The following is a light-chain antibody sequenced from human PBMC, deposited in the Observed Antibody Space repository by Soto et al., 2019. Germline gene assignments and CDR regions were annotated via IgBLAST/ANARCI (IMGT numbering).Light chain of an antibody. Sequence: IVLTQSPATLSLSPGERATLSCRASQSVSRYLAWYQQKPGLAPRLLIYDASNRATGIPARFSGSGSGTDFTLTISSLEPEDFAVYYCQQRRDWPLTFGGGNKVEIK. CDR1: QSVSRY. CDR2: DAS. CDR3: QQRRDWPLT. V-gene: IGKV3-11*01. J-gene: IGKJ4*01.